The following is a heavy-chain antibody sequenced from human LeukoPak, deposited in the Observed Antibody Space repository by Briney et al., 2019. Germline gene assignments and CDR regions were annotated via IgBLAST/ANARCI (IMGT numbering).Heavy chain of an antibody. CDR3: ARDRYGDYSFDY. CDR2: IYTSGST. D-gene: IGHD4-17*01. V-gene: IGHV4-61*02. J-gene: IGHJ4*02. Sequence: PSQTLSLTCTVSGGSISSGSYYWSWIRQPAGKGLEWIGRIYTSGSTNYNPSLKSRVTISVDTSKNQFSLKLSSVTAADTAEYYCARDRYGDYSFDYWGQGILVTVSS. CDR1: GGSISSGSYY.